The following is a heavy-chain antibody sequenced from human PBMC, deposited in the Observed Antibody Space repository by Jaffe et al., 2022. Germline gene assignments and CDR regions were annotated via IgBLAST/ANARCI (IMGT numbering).Heavy chain of an antibody. CDR1: GFLFSDSS. J-gene: IGHJ4*02. Sequence: QVYLVESGGGLVKPGGSLRLSCAASGFLFSDSSMAWIRQAPGKGLEWLSSIPTDGTISYADSVKGRFTISRDNAKNSLFLQMHSLRAEDTGFYYCATDITVAGYTAFHNWGQGTLVTVSS. CDR2: IPTDGTI. D-gene: IGHD6-19*01. CDR3: ATDITVAGYTAFHN. V-gene: IGHV3-11*01.